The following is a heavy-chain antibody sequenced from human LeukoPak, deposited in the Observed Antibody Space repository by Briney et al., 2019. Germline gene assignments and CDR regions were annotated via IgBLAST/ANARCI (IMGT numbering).Heavy chain of an antibody. Sequence: GGSLRLSCAASGFTFSSYDMHWVRQATGKGLEWVSAIGTAGDTYYPGSVKGRFTISRDNSKNTLYLQMNSLRAEDAAIYYCAKDRIWSGYSKYYFDCWGQGTLVTVSS. D-gene: IGHD3-3*01. CDR2: IGTAGDT. CDR3: AKDRIWSGYSKYYFDC. V-gene: IGHV3-13*01. J-gene: IGHJ4*02. CDR1: GFTFSSYD.